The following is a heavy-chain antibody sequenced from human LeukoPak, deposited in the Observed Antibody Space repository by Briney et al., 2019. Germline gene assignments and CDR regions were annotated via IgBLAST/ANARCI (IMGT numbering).Heavy chain of an antibody. CDR3: ARILGYCSSTSCRQNFQDYYYYMDV. CDR1: GGTFSSYA. D-gene: IGHD2-2*01. J-gene: IGHJ6*03. V-gene: IGHV1-69*13. Sequence: ASVKVSCKASGGTFSSYAISWVRQAPGQGLEWMGGIIPIFGTANYAQKFQGRVTITADESTSTAYMELSSLRSEDTAVYYCARILGYCSSTSCRQNFQDYYYYMDVWLKGTTVTVSS. CDR2: IIPIFGTA.